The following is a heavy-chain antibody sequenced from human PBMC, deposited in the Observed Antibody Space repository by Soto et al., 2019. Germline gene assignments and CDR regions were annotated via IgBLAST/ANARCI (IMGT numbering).Heavy chain of an antibody. D-gene: IGHD6-19*01. CDR2: INPNSGGT. CDR3: ARGSSGWFYYYYYGMDV. J-gene: IGHJ6*02. CDR1: GYTLTELS. Sequence: ASVKVSCKVSGYTLTELSMHWVRQAPGQGLEWMGWINPNSGGTNYAQKFQGWVTMTRDTSISTAYMELSSLRSEDTAVYYCARGSSGWFYYYYYGMDVWGQGTTVTVSS. V-gene: IGHV1-2*04.